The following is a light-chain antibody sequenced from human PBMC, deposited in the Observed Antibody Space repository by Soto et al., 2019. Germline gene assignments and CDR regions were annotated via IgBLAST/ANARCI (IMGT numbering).Light chain of an antibody. CDR2: EVT. CDR3: SSYTSSNPSYV. J-gene: IGLJ1*01. Sequence: QSVLTQPASVSGSPGQSITISCTGTSSDVGDYDYVSWYQKHPDRAPKLIIYEVTNRPSGVSNRFSGSKSGNTASLSISGLQAEDEADYYCSSYTSSNPSYVFGTGTKVTVL. V-gene: IGLV2-14*01. CDR1: SSDVGDYDY.